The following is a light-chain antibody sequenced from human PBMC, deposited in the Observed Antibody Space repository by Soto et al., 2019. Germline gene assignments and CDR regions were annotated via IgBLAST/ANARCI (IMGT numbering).Light chain of an antibody. CDR1: SSNIGSNY. V-gene: IGLV1-47*01. J-gene: IGLJ2*01. Sequence: QLVLTQPPSASGTPGQRVTISCSGNSSNIGSNYVFWYRQLPGTAPKLLIHRNNQWPSGVPDRFSGSKSGTAASLAISGLRSEDEADYYCASWDDSLSGVVFGGGTQLTVL. CDR2: RNN. CDR3: ASWDDSLSGVV.